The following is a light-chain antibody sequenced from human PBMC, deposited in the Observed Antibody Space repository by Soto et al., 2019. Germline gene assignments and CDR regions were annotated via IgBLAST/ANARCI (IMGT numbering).Light chain of an antibody. Sequence: DIVLTQSPATLSLSPGERATLSCRASQSVSSYLAWYQQKPGQAPRLLIYDASNRATGIPARFSGSGSGTDCTLTISSLEPEDVAVYYCQQRSNWPLTLGGGTKVDIK. CDR2: DAS. CDR1: QSVSSY. V-gene: IGKV3-11*01. CDR3: QQRSNWPLT. J-gene: IGKJ4*01.